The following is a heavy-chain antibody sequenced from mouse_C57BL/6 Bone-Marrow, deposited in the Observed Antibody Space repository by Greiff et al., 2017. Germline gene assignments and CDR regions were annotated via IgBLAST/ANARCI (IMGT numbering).Heavy chain of an antibody. V-gene: IGHV1-54*01. CDR2: INPGSGGT. J-gene: IGHJ1*03. D-gene: IGHD1-1*01. CDR3: AGGRLLRCWFDV. CDR1: GYAFTNYL. Sequence: QVHVQQPGAELVRPGTSVKLSCKASGYAFTNYLIEWVKQRPGQGLEWIGVINPGSGGTNYNEKFKGKATLTADKSSSTAYMQLSSLTSEDSAVYFGAGGRLLRCWFDVWGTGTTVTVSA.